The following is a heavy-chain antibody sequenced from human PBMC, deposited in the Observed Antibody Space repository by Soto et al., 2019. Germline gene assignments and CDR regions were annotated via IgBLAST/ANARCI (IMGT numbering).Heavy chain of an antibody. Sequence: SLRLSCAASGFTFSSYSMNWVRQAPGKGLEWVSYISSSSSTIYYADSVKGRFTISRDNAKNSLYLQMNSLRAEDTAVYYCAREAVAVAIQHWGQGTLVTVSS. J-gene: IGHJ1*01. CDR3: AREAVAVAIQH. D-gene: IGHD6-19*01. CDR2: ISSSSSTI. V-gene: IGHV3-48*01. CDR1: GFTFSSYS.